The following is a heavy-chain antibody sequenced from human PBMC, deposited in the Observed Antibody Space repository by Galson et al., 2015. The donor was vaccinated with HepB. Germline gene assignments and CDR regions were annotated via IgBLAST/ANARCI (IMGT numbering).Heavy chain of an antibody. CDR3: AKAVALYFYYGLDV. CDR2: ITGSGGST. Sequence: SLRLSCATSGFSFSRYAMRWVRQAPGKGLEWVSAITGSGGSTYYADSVKGRFTISRDNSKNMLHLQVNRLRAEDTAVYYCAKAVALYFYYGLDVWGQGTTVTVSS. V-gene: IGHV3-23*01. J-gene: IGHJ6*02. CDR1: GFSFSRYA.